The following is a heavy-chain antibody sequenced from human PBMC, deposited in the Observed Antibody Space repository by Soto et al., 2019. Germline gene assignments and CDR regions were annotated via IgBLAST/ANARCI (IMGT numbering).Heavy chain of an antibody. CDR2: IYPGDSDT. J-gene: IGHJ4*02. CDR3: ARGRVITPRYDY. CDR1: GYTW. V-gene: IGHV5-51*01. D-gene: IGHD2-21*01. Sequence: EVQLVQSGAEVKKPGESLKISCKGSGYTWIAWVRQMPGKGLEWMGIIYPGDSDTRYSPSFQGQVTISADKSISTAYLQWSSLKASDTAMYYCARGRVITPRYDYWGQGTLVTVSS.